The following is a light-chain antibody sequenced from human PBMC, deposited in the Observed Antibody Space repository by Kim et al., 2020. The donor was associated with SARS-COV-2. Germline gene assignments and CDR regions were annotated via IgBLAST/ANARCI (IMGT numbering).Light chain of an antibody. CDR1: SLRNYY. Sequence: ALGHTVRITCQGDSLRNYYASWYQQRPGLAPVLVIHGENNRPSGIPDRFSGSSSGNTASLTITGAQAEDEADYYCNSRDSSAQRYVFGTGTKVTVL. J-gene: IGLJ1*01. V-gene: IGLV3-19*01. CDR2: GEN. CDR3: NSRDSSAQRYV.